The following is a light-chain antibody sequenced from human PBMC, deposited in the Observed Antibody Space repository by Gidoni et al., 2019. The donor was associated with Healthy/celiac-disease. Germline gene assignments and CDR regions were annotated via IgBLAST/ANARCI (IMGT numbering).Light chain of an antibody. CDR1: PSISSY. V-gene: IGKV1-39*01. J-gene: IGKJ4*01. CDR3: QQSYSTPPLT. Sequence: DIQMHQSPSSLSASVGDRVTITCRASPSISSYLNWYQQKPGKAPKLLIYAASSLQSGVPSRFSGSGSGTDFTLTISSLQPEDFATYYCQQSYSTPPLTFGGGTKVEIK. CDR2: AAS.